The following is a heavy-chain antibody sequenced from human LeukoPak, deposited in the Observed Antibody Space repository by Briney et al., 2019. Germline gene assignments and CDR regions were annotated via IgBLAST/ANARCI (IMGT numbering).Heavy chain of an antibody. D-gene: IGHD2/OR15-2a*01. Sequence: SETLSLTCTVSGGSISSSSNYWGWIRQPPGKGLEWIGSIYYSGSTYYNPYLKSRATLSEDTSKNQFFLKLSSVAAADTAVYYCARLIVNQPYYFDYWGQGTLVTVSS. CDR3: ARLIVNQPYYFDY. V-gene: IGHV4-39*07. CDR1: GGSISSSSNY. CDR2: IYYSGST. J-gene: IGHJ4*02.